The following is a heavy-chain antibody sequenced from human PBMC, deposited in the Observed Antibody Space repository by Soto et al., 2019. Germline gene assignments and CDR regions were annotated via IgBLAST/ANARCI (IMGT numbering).Heavy chain of an antibody. Sequence: ASVKVSCKASGYTFTGYYMHWVRQAPGQGLEWMGWINPNSGGTNYAQKFQGRVTMTRDTSISTAYMELSRLRSDDTAVYYCGGGQYFHYDYYYYGMDVWGQGTTVTV. V-gene: IGHV1-2*02. D-gene: IGHD4-17*01. CDR3: GGGQYFHYDYYYYGMDV. CDR2: INPNSGGT. CDR1: GYTFTGYY. J-gene: IGHJ6*02.